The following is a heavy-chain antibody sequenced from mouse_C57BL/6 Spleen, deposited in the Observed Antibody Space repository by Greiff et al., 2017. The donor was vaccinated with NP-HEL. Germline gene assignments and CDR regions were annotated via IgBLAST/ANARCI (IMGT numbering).Heavy chain of an antibody. V-gene: IGHV1-69*01. Sequence: VQLQQPGAELVMPGASVKLSCKASGYTFTSYWMHWVKQRPGQGLEWIGEIDPSDSYTNYNQKFKGKSTLTVDKSSSTAYMQLSSLTSEDSAVYYCASSGTRYYFDYWGQGTTLTVSS. D-gene: IGHD4-1*01. CDR1: GYTFTSYW. CDR3: ASSGTRYYFDY. CDR2: IDPSDSYT. J-gene: IGHJ2*01.